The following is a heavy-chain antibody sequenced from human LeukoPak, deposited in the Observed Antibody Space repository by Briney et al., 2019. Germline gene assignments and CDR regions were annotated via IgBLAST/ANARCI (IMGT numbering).Heavy chain of an antibody. CDR1: GGSISSGAHP. CDR3: ARGRGV. J-gene: IGHJ6*02. Sequence: SETLSLTCTVSGGSISSGAHPWSWIRQHPGEGLEWIGYIYYSGSTYYNPSLKSRVSISVDTSKNQFSLKLSSVTAADTAVYYCARGRGVWGQGTTVTVSS. CDR2: IYYSGST. V-gene: IGHV4-31*03.